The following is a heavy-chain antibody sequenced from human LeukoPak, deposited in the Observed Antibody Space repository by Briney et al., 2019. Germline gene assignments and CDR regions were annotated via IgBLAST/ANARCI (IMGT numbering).Heavy chain of an antibody. Sequence: GASVKVSCKVSGYTLTELSMHWVRQAPGKGLEWMGGFDPEDGETIYAQKFQGRVTITEDTSTDTAYMELSSLRSEDTAVYYCATIGYYYGSGSYRPYYYYGMDVWGQGTTVTVSS. CDR2: FDPEDGET. J-gene: IGHJ6*02. CDR3: ATIGYYYGSGSYRPYYYYGMDV. CDR1: GYTLTELS. V-gene: IGHV1-24*01. D-gene: IGHD3-10*01.